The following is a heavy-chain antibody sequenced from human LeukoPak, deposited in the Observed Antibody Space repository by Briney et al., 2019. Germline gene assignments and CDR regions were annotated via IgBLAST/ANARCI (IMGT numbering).Heavy chain of an antibody. V-gene: IGHV4-34*01. CDR3: ARVGAQWLVLDY. CDR1: GGSLSGYY. CDR2: INHSGST. Sequence: SETLSLTCAVYGGSLSGYYWSWIRQPPGKGLEWIGEINHSGSTNYNPSLKSRVTISVDRSKNQFSLKLSSVTAADTAVYYCARVGAQWLVLDYWGQGTLVTVSS. D-gene: IGHD6-19*01. J-gene: IGHJ4*02.